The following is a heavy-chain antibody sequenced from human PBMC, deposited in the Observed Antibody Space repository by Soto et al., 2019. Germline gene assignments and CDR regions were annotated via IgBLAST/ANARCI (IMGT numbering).Heavy chain of an antibody. CDR3: ARGTVGYCSSTSCSNYYYYGMDV. D-gene: IGHD2-2*01. CDR2: ISSSSTYI. J-gene: IGHJ6*02. V-gene: IGHV3-21*01. Sequence: GGSLRLSCAASGFTFSSYSMNWVRQAPGKGLEWVSSISSSSTYIYYADSVKGRFTISRDNAKNSLYLQMNSLRAEDTTVYYCARGTVGYCSSTSCSNYYYYGMDVWGQGTTVTVSS. CDR1: GFTFSSYS.